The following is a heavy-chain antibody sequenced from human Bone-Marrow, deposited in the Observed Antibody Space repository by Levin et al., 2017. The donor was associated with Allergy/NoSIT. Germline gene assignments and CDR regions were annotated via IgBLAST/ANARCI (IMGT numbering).Heavy chain of an antibody. CDR2: ISSSSSYT. J-gene: IGHJ4*02. D-gene: IGHD2-15*01. Sequence: GESLKISCAASGFTFSDYYMSWIRQAPGKGLEWVSYISSSSSYTNYADSVKGRFTISRDNAKNSLYLQMNSLRAEDTAVYYCARYCSGGSCPFDYWGQGTLVTVSS. CDR1: GFTFSDYY. V-gene: IGHV3-11*03. CDR3: ARYCSGGSCPFDY.